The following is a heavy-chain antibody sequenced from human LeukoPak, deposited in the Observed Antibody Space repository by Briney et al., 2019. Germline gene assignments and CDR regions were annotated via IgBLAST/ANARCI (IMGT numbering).Heavy chain of an antibody. J-gene: IGHJ2*01. V-gene: IGHV3-13*04. CDR2: FGTGGDS. CDR3: ARGGWSHNNGYFDL. CDR1: GFTLSSHD. Sequence: GGSLRLSCVASGFTLSSHDMHWVRQAAGRGLEWVSAFGTGGDSYYPDSVKGRFTISREDAKNSLYLQMNSLRAGDTAVYYCARGGWSHNNGYFDLWGRGTLVTVSS. D-gene: IGHD6-19*01.